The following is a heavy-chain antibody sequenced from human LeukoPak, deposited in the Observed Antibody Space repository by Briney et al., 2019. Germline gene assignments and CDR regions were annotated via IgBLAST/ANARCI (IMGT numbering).Heavy chain of an antibody. CDR3: AYDSSGYGGSDI. D-gene: IGHD3-22*01. J-gene: IGHJ3*02. CDR2: ISSSGDIK. V-gene: IGHV3-64D*06. CDR1: GFNFSSYW. Sequence: GGSLRLSWSASGFNFSSYWMHCVRQAPGKGLEYVSTISSSGDIKHYADSVKGRFTISRDNAKNTLYLQMSSLRAEDTAFYYCAYDSSGYGGSDIWGQGTKVTVSS.